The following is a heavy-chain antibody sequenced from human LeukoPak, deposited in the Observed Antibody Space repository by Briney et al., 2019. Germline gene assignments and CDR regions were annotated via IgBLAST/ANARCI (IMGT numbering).Heavy chain of an antibody. J-gene: IGHJ4*02. D-gene: IGHD3-22*01. CDR1: GFTFSSYS. CDR2: ISSSSSYI. V-gene: IGHV3-21*01. Sequence: TGGSLRLSCAASGFTFSSYSMNWVRQAPGKGLEWVSSISSSSSYIYYADSVKGRFTISRDNAKNSLYLQMNSLRAEDTAVYYCARVDGISYYYDSSGYYYEANDYWGQGTLVTVSS. CDR3: ARVDGISYYYDSSGYYYEANDY.